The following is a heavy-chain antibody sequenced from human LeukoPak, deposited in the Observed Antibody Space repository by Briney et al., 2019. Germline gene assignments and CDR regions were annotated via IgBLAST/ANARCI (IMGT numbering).Heavy chain of an antibody. V-gene: IGHV3-30*18. CDR2: ISYDGSNK. CDR3: AKSRLVGATTASLDY. CDR1: GFTFSSYG. D-gene: IGHD1-26*01. J-gene: IGHJ4*02. Sequence: GGSLRLSCAASGFTFSSYGIHWVRQAPGKGLEWVAVISYDGSNKYYADSVKGRFTISRDNSKNTLYLQMNSLRAEDTAVYYCAKSRLVGATTASLDYWGQGTLVTVSS.